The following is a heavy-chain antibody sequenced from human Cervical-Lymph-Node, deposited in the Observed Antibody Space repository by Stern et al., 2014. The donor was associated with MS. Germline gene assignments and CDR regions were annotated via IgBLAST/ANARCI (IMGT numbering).Heavy chain of an antibody. CDR1: GYTFTKYL. V-gene: IGHV7-4-1*02. Sequence: QVQLVQSGYELKKPGASVTVSCKASGYTFTKYLIHWVRQAPGQGLEWMGWINSNTGAPMYARDFAGRFVFSLDPSVTTAYLQISRLKTEDTAVYYCARDMSDFWSDYGHNWFDPWGQGTLVTVSS. J-gene: IGHJ5*02. CDR3: ARDMSDFWSDYGHNWFDP. D-gene: IGHD3-3*01. CDR2: INSNTGAP.